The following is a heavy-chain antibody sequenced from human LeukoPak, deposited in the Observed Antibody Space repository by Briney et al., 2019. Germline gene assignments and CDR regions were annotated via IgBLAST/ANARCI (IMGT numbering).Heavy chain of an antibody. CDR3: ARGQHPVEMATIGLDFDY. Sequence: GGSLRLSCAASGFTFSSYWMHWVRQAPGKGLVWVSRINSDGSSTSYADSVKGRFTISRDNAKNTLYLQMNSLRAEDTAVYYCARGQHPVEMATIGLDFDYWGQGTLVTVSS. CDR1: GFTFSSYW. J-gene: IGHJ4*02. V-gene: IGHV3-74*01. CDR2: INSDGSST. D-gene: IGHD5-24*01.